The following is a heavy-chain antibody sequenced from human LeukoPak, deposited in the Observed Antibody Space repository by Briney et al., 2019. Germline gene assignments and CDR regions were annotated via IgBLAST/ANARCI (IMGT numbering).Heavy chain of an antibody. CDR1: GFTFSTYW. Sequence: GGSLRLSCAASGFTFSTYWMHWVRQVPGKRPVWVSRINDDGSDTIYADSVRGRFTISRDDAKNTVYLQMNNLRAEDTAVYYCVRGGPSTWSWGQGTLVTVSS. CDR3: VRGGPSTWS. CDR2: INDDGSDT. D-gene: IGHD2-15*01. V-gene: IGHV3-74*01. J-gene: IGHJ5*02.